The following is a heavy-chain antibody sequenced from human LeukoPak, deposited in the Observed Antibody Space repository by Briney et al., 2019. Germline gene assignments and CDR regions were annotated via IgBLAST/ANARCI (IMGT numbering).Heavy chain of an antibody. CDR3: ARRSAAAGTLWR. CDR2: ISSSSSYI. D-gene: IGHD6-13*01. Sequence: GGSLRLSCAASGFTFSSYSMNWVRQAPGKGLEWVSSISSSSSYIYYADSVKGRFTISRDNAKNSLYLQMNSLRAEDTAVYYCARRSAAAGTLWRWGQGTLVTVSS. J-gene: IGHJ4*02. CDR1: GFTFSSYS. V-gene: IGHV3-21*01.